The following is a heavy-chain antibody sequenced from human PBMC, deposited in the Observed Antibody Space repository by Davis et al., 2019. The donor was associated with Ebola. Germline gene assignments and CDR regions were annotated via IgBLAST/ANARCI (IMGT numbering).Heavy chain of an antibody. Sequence: ASVKVSCKASGYTFTSYYMHWVRQAPGQGLEWMGIINPSGGSTSYALKFQGRVTMTRDTSTSTVYMELSSLRSEDTAVYYCARDYIVGATQRYFDYWGQGTLVTVSS. CDR3: ARDYIVGATQRYFDY. CDR2: INPSGGST. V-gene: IGHV1-46*01. D-gene: IGHD1-26*01. CDR1: GYTFTSYY. J-gene: IGHJ4*02.